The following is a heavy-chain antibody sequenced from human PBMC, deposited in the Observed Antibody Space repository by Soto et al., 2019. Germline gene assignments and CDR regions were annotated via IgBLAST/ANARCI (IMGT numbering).Heavy chain of an antibody. CDR2: ISSTTNYI. J-gene: IGHJ4*02. Sequence: GGSLRLSCAASGFTFTRYSMNWVRQAPGKGLEWVSSISSTTNYIYYADSMKGRFTVSRDNAKNSVYLEMNSLSAEDTAVYYCARESEDLTSNFDYWGQGTLGTVPQ. V-gene: IGHV3-21*01. CDR1: GFTFTRYS. CDR3: ARESEDLTSNFDY.